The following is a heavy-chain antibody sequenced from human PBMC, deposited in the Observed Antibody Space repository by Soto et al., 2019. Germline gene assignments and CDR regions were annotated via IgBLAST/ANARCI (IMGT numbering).Heavy chain of an antibody. Sequence: EVQLLESGGGLVQPGGSLRVSCAASGFTFSRYAMSWVRQAPGKGLEWVSTVSGSGGSTYYADSVKGRFTVSRVNSKNTLYLQMNSLRAEDTAVYYCAKHSSSSWNDAFDMWGQGTMVTVSS. CDR2: VSGSGGST. CDR1: GFTFSRYA. CDR3: AKHSSSSWNDAFDM. V-gene: IGHV3-23*01. J-gene: IGHJ3*02. D-gene: IGHD6-13*01.